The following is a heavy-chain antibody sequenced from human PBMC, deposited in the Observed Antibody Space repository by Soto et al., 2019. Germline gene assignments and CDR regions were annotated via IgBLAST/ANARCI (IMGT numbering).Heavy chain of an antibody. J-gene: IGHJ4*02. V-gene: IGHV3-21*01. CDR2: ISSSSSYI. CDR1: GFTFSSYS. D-gene: IGHD4-4*01. Sequence: EVQLVESGGGLVKPGGSLRLSCAASGFTFSSYSMNWVRQAPGKGLEWVSSISSSSSYIYYADSVKGRFTISRDNAKNSLYLQMNSLRAEDTAVYYCARMRQDYKSHRLDYWGQGTLVTVSS. CDR3: ARMRQDYKSHRLDY.